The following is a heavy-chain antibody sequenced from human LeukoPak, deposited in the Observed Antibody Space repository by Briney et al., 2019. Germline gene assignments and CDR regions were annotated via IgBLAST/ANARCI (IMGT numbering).Heavy chain of an antibody. CDR3: SKDKGGEYYYDSSLDY. Sequence: GESLRLSCAASGFTIDDYAMHWVRQAPGKGLEWVSLISWDGGSTYYANSVKGRFTISRDKSKNSMYLQMNSMRAEDTALYYCSKDKGGEYYYDSSLDYWGQGTLVTVSS. D-gene: IGHD3-22*01. V-gene: IGHV3-43D*03. CDR2: ISWDGGST. CDR1: GFTIDDYA. J-gene: IGHJ4*02.